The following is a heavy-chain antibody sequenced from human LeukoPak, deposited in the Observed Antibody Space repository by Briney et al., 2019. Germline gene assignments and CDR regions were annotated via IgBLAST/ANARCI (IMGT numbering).Heavy chain of an antibody. D-gene: IGHD2-15*01. J-gene: IGHJ4*02. CDR3: AKGVVVVAVKYYFDY. Sequence: PGGSLRLSWAAAGFTLSSYSMSWVRQAPGKGLEWVSAISGSGDSTYYADSVKGRFTISRDNSKNTLYLQMNSLRAEDTAVYYCAKGVVVVAVKYYFDYWGQGTLVTVSS. CDR1: GFTLSSYS. V-gene: IGHV3-23*01. CDR2: ISGSGDST.